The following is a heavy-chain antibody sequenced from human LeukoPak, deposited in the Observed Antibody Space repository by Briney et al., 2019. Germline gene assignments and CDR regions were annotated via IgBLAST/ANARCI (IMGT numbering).Heavy chain of an antibody. J-gene: IGHJ3*02. Sequence: PGGSLRLSCAASGFTFSSYSMNWVRQAPGKGLEWVSYISSSSSTIYYADSVKGRFTISRDNAKNSLYLQMNSLRAEDTAVYYCARDLERDYSNYFGPPHPHDAFDIWGQGTMVTVSS. V-gene: IGHV3-48*01. CDR3: ARDLERDYSNYFGPPHPHDAFDI. D-gene: IGHD4-11*01. CDR2: ISSSSSTI. CDR1: GFTFSSYS.